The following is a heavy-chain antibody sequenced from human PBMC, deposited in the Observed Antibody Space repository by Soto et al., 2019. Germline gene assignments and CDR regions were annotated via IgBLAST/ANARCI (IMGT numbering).Heavy chain of an antibody. CDR2: ISGSGGST. J-gene: IGHJ6*02. CDR3: AKDHSPLLWFGELSSGMDV. CDR1: GFTVSSNY. Sequence: GGSLRLSCAASGFTVSSNYMSWVRQAPGKGLEWVSAISGSGGSTYYADSVKGRFTISRDNSKNTLYLQMNSLRAEDTAVYYCAKDHSPLLWFGELSSGMDVWGQGTTVTVSS. V-gene: IGHV3-23*01. D-gene: IGHD3-10*01.